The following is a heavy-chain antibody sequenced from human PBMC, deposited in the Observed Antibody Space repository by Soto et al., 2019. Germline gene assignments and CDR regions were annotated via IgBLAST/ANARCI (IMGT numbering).Heavy chain of an antibody. CDR1: GFTFTNYW. CDR3: GTVFEK. D-gene: IGHD1-1*01. CDR2: IDNHGDGT. J-gene: IGHJ3*02. Sequence: EVQVVESGGGLVQPGGSLRLSCAASGFTFTNYWMHWVRQVPGEGLVWVSRIDNHGDGTSYADFVKGRFTISRDNAKNTLSLQMNCLRVLVTAISYSGTVFEKWGQGTLVTVSS. V-gene: IGHV3-74*01.